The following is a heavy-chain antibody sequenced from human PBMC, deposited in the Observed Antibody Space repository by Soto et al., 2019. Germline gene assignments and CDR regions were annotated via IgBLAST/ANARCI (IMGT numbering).Heavy chain of an antibody. V-gene: IGHV1-18*01. Sequence: EASVKVSCKASGYTFTSYGISWVRQAPGQGLEWMGWISAYNGNTNYAQKLQGRVTMTTDTSTSTAYMELRSLRSDDTAVYYCARAYYYDSSGYSRPFDYWGQGTLVTVPQ. D-gene: IGHD3-22*01. J-gene: IGHJ4*02. CDR3: ARAYYYDSSGYSRPFDY. CDR1: GYTFTSYG. CDR2: ISAYNGNT.